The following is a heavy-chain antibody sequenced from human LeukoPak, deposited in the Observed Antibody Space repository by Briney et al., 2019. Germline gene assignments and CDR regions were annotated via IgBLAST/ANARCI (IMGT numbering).Heavy chain of an antibody. CDR1: GYTFTSYG. D-gene: IGHD6-19*01. CDR2: ISTYNGNT. CDR3: ARGVQYSSGWNPNDY. Sequence: ASVKVSCKASGYTFTSYGISWVRQAPRQGLEWMGWISTYNGNTNYAQKLQGRVTMTTDTSTSTAYMELRSLRSDDTAVYYCARGVQYSSGWNPNDYWGQGTLVTVSS. V-gene: IGHV1-18*01. J-gene: IGHJ4*02.